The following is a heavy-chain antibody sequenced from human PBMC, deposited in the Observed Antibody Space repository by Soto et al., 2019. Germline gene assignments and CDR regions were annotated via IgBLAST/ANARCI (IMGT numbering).Heavy chain of an antibody. CDR1: GYTFINYG. CDR2: ISPYSDDT. V-gene: IGHV1-18*04. J-gene: IGHJ5*02. Sequence: ASVKVSCKASGYTFINYGISWVRQAPGQGLEWMGWISPYSDDTKYAQKFQGRVTMTTDTSTSTAYMELTSLTSADTAVYYCARSPSDIVVPGPWLDPWGPRTMVTV. CDR3: ARSPSDIVVPGPWLDP. D-gene: IGHD5-12*01.